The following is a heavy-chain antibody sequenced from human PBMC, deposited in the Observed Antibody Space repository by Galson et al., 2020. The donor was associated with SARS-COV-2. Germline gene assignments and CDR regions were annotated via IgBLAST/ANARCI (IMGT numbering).Heavy chain of an antibody. D-gene: IGHD6-13*01. J-gene: IGHJ6*03. CDR1: GFTFSSYG. CDR3: ARVSSGSSSRPRIYYYYMDV. V-gene: IGHV3-33*01. Sequence: GESLKISCAASGFTFSSYGMHWVRQAPGKGLEWVAVIWYDGSNKYYADSVKGRFTISRDNSKNTLYLQMNSLRAEDTAVYYCARVSSGSSSRPRIYYYYMDVWGKGTTVTISS. CDR2: IWYDGSNK.